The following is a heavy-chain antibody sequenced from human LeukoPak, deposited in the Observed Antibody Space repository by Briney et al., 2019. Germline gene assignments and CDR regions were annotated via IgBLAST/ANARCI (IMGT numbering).Heavy chain of an antibody. CDR3: VRHSGYSGYNYD. CDR1: GGSISSYY. Sequence: PSETLSLTCTVSGGSISSYYWSWVRQPPGKGLEWIGYIYYSGSTNYNPSLKSRVTISVDTSKNQFSLKLSSVTAADTAVYYCVRHSGYSGYNYDWGQGTLVTVSS. D-gene: IGHD5-12*01. V-gene: IGHV4-59*01. CDR2: IYYSGST. J-gene: IGHJ4*02.